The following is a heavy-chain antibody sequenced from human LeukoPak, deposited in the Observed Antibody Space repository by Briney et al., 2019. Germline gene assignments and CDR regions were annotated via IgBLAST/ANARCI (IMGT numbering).Heavy chain of an antibody. CDR2: ISGYNSKP. D-gene: IGHD3-9*01. CDR1: GYSFTNYG. J-gene: IGHJ4*02. V-gene: IGHV1-18*01. Sequence: ASVKVSCKTSGYSFTNYGITWVRQAPGQGLEWMGWISGYNSKPFYAQNFQGRVTMTTDTSTSTVYMELRSLRSDDTAVYYCARVDLLTGYYFFDYWGQGTLVTVSS. CDR3: ARVDLLTGYYFFDY.